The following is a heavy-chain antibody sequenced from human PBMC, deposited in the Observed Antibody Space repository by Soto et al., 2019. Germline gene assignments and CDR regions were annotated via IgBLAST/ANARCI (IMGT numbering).Heavy chain of an antibody. D-gene: IGHD3-16*01. J-gene: IGHJ4*02. Sequence: QVQLQESGPGLVKPSETLSLTCTVSGGSIGHYFWSWIRQPPAGGLEWIGQVDHTGTTNYTPSLRDRVTMSVDTSNDHLSLSLDSVTAADTAVYYCTPGSHYVPGVGPTPYYFDYWGQGALAIVSS. CDR2: VDHTGTT. CDR1: GGSIGHYF. V-gene: IGHV4-59*01. CDR3: TPGSHYVPGVGPTPYYFDY.